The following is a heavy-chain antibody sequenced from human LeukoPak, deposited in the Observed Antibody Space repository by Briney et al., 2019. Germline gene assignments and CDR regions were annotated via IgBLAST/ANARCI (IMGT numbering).Heavy chain of an antibody. Sequence: PGGSLRLSCAASGFTVSNKYMTWVRQAPGKGLEWASLIYSDGRTYYADSVKGRCTISRDGSKNTLYLQMNSLRVEDTAVYYCARGLFLSGYLDAFDIWGQGTVVTVSS. V-gene: IGHV3-53*01. D-gene: IGHD3-22*01. CDR1: GFTVSNKY. J-gene: IGHJ3*02. CDR3: ARGLFLSGYLDAFDI. CDR2: IYSDGRT.